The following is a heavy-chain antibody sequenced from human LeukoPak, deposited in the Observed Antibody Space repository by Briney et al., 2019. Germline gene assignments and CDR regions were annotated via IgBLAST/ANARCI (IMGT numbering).Heavy chain of an antibody. J-gene: IGHJ4*02. D-gene: IGHD4-17*01. CDR2: IYSGGST. V-gene: IGHV3-53*01. Sequence: GGSLRLSCAASGFTVSSNYMNWVRQAPGKGLEWVSVIYSGGSTYYADSVKGRFTISRDNSKNTLYLQMNSLRAEDTAVYYCAREAVTRNYFDYWGQGTLVTVSS. CDR3: AREAVTRNYFDY. CDR1: GFTVSSNY.